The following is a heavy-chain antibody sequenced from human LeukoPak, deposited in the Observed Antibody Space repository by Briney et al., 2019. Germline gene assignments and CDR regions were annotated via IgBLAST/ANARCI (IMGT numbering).Heavy chain of an antibody. Sequence: SETLSLTCTVSGGSIRSGDYYWSWIRQPPGKGLEWIGYIYYSGSTHYNPSLKSRVTISVDTSKNQFSLKLSSVTAADTAVYYCARSDYSTYFDYWGQGTLVTVSS. V-gene: IGHV4-30-4*01. CDR3: ARSDYSTYFDY. J-gene: IGHJ4*02. CDR1: GGSIRSGDYY. CDR2: IYYSGST. D-gene: IGHD2-15*01.